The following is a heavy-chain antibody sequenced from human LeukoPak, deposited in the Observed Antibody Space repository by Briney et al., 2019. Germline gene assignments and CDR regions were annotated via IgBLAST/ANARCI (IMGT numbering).Heavy chain of an antibody. CDR3: ARDRSRQTYYYVTGGMDV. CDR2: ISAYNGNT. J-gene: IGHJ6*02. Sequence: ASVKVSCKASGYTFTSYGISWVRQAPGQGLEWMGWISAYNGNTNYAQKLQGRVTMTTDTSTSTAYMELRSLRSDDTAVYYCARDRSRQTYYYVTGGMDVWGQGTTVTVSS. V-gene: IGHV1-18*01. CDR1: GYTFTSYG. D-gene: IGHD3-10*02.